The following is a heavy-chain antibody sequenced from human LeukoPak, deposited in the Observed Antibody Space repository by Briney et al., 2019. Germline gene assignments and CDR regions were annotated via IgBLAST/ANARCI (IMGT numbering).Heavy chain of an antibody. J-gene: IGHJ4*02. V-gene: IGHV4-59*01. CDR2: IYYGGST. CDR3: ARESFAHDY. CDR1: GGSLSSDY. Sequence: SETLSLSCTVSGGSLSSDYWSWIRQPPGKGLEWIGYIYYGGSTNYNPSLKSRVTISVDTSKNHFSLKLSSVTAADTAVYYCARESFAHDYWGQGTLVTVSS.